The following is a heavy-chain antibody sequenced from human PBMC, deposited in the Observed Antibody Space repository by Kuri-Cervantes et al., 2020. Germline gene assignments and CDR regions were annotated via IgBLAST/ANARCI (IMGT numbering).Heavy chain of an antibody. CDR1: GYSISSGYY. Sequence: GSLRLSCAVSGYSISSGYYWGWIWQPPGKGLEWIGEINHRGSTNYNPSLKSRVTISVDTSKNQFSLRQTSVTAADTAVYYCARALGFKWNYVWGGSRFDPWGQGTLVTVSS. CDR2: INHRGST. J-gene: IGHJ5*02. D-gene: IGHD1-7*01. CDR3: ARALGFKWNYVWGGSRFDP. V-gene: IGHV4-38-2*01.